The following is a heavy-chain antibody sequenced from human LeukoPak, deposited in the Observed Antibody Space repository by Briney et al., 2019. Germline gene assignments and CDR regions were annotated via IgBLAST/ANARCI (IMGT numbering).Heavy chain of an antibody. CDR1: GYTFTSYY. CDR3: ARDNYYRSGSFIRWFDP. D-gene: IGHD3-10*01. V-gene: IGHV1-46*01. Sequence: ASVKVSCKASGYTFTSYYMHWVRQAPGQGLEWMGIINPSGGSTSYAQKFQGRVTMTTDTSTSTAYMELRSLRSDDTAVYYCARDNYYRSGSFIRWFDPWGQGTLVTVSS. J-gene: IGHJ5*02. CDR2: INPSGGST.